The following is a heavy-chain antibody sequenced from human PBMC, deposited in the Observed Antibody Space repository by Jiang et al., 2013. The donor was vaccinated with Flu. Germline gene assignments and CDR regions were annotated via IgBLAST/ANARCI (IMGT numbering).Heavy chain of an antibody. J-gene: IGHJ4*02. CDR3: AKDIFRWAFDY. Sequence: QLVESGGGLVQPGGSLTLSCVASGFSLSGNAMAWVRQAPGKGLEWVAAIGGSDDRTDYADSVRGRFTVSRDKSKNTLFLHMSSLRAEDTARYFCAKDIFRWAFDYWGLGTVVTVSS. CDR2: IGGSDDRT. D-gene: IGHD4-23*01. V-gene: IGHV3-23*04. CDR1: GFSLSGNA.